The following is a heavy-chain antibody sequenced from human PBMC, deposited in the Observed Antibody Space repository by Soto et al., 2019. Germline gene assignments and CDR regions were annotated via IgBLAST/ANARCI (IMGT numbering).Heavy chain of an antibody. V-gene: IGHV1-69*08. CDR1: GGTFSSYT. Sequence: QVQLVQSGAEVKKPGSSVKVSCTASGGTFSSYTISWVRQAPGQGLEWMGRIIPILGIANYAQKFQGRVTITADKSTSTAYMELSSLRSEDTAVYYCAREGYCSGGSCSEQLDYWGQGTLVTVSS. D-gene: IGHD2-15*01. CDR2: IIPILGIA. CDR3: AREGYCSGGSCSEQLDY. J-gene: IGHJ4*02.